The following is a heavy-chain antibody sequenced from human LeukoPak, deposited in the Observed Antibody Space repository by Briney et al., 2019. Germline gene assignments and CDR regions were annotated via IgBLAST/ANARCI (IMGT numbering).Heavy chain of an antibody. CDR2: ISGSGDST. D-gene: IGHD3-3*01. Sequence: GGSLRLSCEASGFTFSNYAMHWVRQAPGKGLEWVSTISGSGDSTYYADSVKGRFTTSRDNSKNTLYLQMNSLRVEDTAVYYCAKGAYYGDWGQGTLVTISS. CDR1: GFTFSNYA. J-gene: IGHJ4*02. V-gene: IGHV3-23*01. CDR3: AKGAYYGD.